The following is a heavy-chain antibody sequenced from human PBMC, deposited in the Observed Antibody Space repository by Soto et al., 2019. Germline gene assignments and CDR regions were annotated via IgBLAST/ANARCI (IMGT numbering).Heavy chain of an antibody. CDR2: IGLAGET. J-gene: IGHJ5*02. D-gene: IGHD6-13*01. CDR1: GFTFSIYD. V-gene: IGHV3-13*01. Sequence: GGSLGLSCVASGFTFSIYDMHWVRQGTGKGLEWVSAIGLAGETYYSGSVKGRFTISRENAKNSLYLQMNSLRAEDTAVYYCAKARSSWFNNWFDPWGQGTLVTVS. CDR3: AKARSSWFNNWFDP.